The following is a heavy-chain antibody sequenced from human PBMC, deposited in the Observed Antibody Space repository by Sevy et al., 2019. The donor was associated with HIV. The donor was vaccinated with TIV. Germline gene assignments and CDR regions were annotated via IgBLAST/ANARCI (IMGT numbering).Heavy chain of an antibody. CDR1: GDSVSSNSAS. Sequence: SQTLSLTCLISGDSVSSNSASWNWIRQSPSRGLEWLGRTYDMSRWYDDYAVSVKSRITITPDTSMNQFSLHLSSVTPVDTAVYFCARISRRFLEWPDNWFDPWGQGTLVTVSS. J-gene: IGHJ5*02. D-gene: IGHD3-3*01. V-gene: IGHV6-1*01. CDR3: ARISRRFLEWPDNWFDP. CDR2: TYDMSRWYD.